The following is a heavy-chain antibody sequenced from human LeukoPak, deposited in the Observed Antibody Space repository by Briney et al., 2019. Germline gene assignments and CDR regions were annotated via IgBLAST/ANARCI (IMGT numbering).Heavy chain of an antibody. J-gene: IGHJ4*02. Sequence: PGGTLRLSCVGSGFTFSSYGMGWVRQAPGKRLEWVSGISGPGTTTYYADSVKGRFTIFRDNSENTIHLQMNSLTAEDTAMYYCAKVEIVVIASTYFDSWGQGTLVAVSS. V-gene: IGHV3-23*01. CDR3: AKVEIVVIASTYFDS. CDR2: ISGPGTTT. D-gene: IGHD2-21*01. CDR1: GFTFSSYG.